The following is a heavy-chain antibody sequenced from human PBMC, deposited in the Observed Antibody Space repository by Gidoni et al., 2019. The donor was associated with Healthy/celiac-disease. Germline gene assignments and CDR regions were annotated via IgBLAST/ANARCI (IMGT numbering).Heavy chain of an antibody. V-gene: IGHV4-34*01. D-gene: IGHD4-17*01. CDR2: INHSDST. Sequence: QVQLQQWGSGLLTPSDTLSLTCAVYGGSFSGYYWSWTSQPPGKGLEWIGEINHSDSTNYNPSLKSRVTISVDTSKNQFSLKLSSVTAADTAVYYCARGGRTVTTHLDYWGQRTLVTVSS. J-gene: IGHJ4*02. CDR1: GGSFSGYY. CDR3: ARGGRTVTTHLDY.